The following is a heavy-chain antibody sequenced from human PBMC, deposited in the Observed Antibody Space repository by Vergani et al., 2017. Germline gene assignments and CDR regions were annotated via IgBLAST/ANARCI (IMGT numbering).Heavy chain of an antibody. J-gene: IGHJ2*01. V-gene: IGHV4-61*02. CDR2: IYTSGST. CDR3: ARDLMAYYYDSSGSTLYWYFDL. CDR1: GDSISSGSYY. Sequence: QVQLQESGPGLVKPSQTLSLTCTVSGDSISSGSYYWSWIRQPAGKGLEWIGRIYTSGSTNYNPSLKSRVTISVDTSKNQFSLKLSSVTAADTAVYYCARDLMAYYYDSSGSTLYWYFDLWGRGTLVTVSS. D-gene: IGHD3-22*01.